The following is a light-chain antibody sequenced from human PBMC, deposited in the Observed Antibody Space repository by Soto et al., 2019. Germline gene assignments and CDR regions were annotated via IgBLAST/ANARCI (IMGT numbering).Light chain of an antibody. CDR2: AAS. Sequence: DTQMTQSPSSLSASVGDRVTITCRASQDISRCLNWYQQQPGRAPKLLIYAASSLQSGVPSRFSGSGSGTEFTLTISSLQPEDFATYYCQQSYDTPRTFGQGPKLEMK. CDR1: QDISRC. J-gene: IGKJ2*01. CDR3: QQSYDTPRT. V-gene: IGKV1-39*01.